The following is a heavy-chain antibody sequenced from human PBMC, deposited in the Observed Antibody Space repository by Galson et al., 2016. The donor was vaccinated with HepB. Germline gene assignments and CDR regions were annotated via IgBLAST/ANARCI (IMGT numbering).Heavy chain of an antibody. D-gene: IGHD3-3*01. CDR2: ISGSGGNT. CDR3: AKDSKIGIYGVAGAFGY. CDR1: GFTFSNFA. J-gene: IGHJ4*02. Sequence: SLRLSCAASGFTFSNFAMSWVRQAPGKGLEWVSVISGSGGNTYYTDSVKGRFTISRDNSKNTLYLQMNSLRAEDTAVYYCAKDSKIGIYGVAGAFGYWGQGTLVTVSS. V-gene: IGHV3-23*01.